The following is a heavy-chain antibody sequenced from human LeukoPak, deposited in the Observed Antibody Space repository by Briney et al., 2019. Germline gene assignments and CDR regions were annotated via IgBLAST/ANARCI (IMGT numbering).Heavy chain of an antibody. CDR2: ITPSGST. CDR1: GGSFSGYF. CDR3: ASSFYYDSRDY. V-gene: IGHV4-34*01. D-gene: IGHD3-22*01. Sequence: NTSETLSLTCVVYGGSFSGYFWSWIRQPPGKGLGWIGEITPSGSTNYSPSLKSRVSISIDTSKKKLSLRLTSVTAADSAVYYCASSFYYDSRDYWGQGTLVPSPQ. J-gene: IGHJ4*02.